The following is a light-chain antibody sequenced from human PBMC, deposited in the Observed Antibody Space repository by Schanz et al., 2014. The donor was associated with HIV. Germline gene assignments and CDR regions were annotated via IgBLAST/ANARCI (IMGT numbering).Light chain of an antibody. V-gene: IGLV1-44*01. CDR1: SSNFRSNA. Sequence: QSVLTQPPSASGIPGQRVTISCSGSSSNFRSNAVNWYQQLPGTAPRLVIYNTFHRPSGVPDRFSGSKSGTSASLAISGLQSEDEADYYCAGWDDSLNGWVFGGGTKLTVL. J-gene: IGLJ3*02. CDR3: AGWDDSLNGWV. CDR2: NTF.